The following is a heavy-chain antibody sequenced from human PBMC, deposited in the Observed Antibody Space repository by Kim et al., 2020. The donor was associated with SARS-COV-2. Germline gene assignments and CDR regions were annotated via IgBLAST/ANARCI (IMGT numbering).Heavy chain of an antibody. Sequence: ASVKVSCKASGYTFTSYAMNWVRQAPGQGLEWMGWINTNTGNPTYAQGFTGRFVFSLDTSVSTAYLQISSLKAEDTAVYYCARDSPPIYDSSGYYYLNYDYYYYYGMDVWGRGTTVTVSS. D-gene: IGHD3-22*01. CDR3: ARDSPPIYDSSGYYYLNYDYYYYYGMDV. J-gene: IGHJ6*02. CDR1: GYTFTSYA. V-gene: IGHV7-4-1*02. CDR2: INTNTGNP.